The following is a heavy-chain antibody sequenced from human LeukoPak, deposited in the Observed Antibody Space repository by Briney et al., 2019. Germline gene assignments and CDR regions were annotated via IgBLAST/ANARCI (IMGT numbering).Heavy chain of an antibody. CDR2: ISGSGGST. CDR1: GFTFSSYA. V-gene: IGHV3-23*01. Sequence: PGGSLRLSCAASGFTFSSYAVSWVRQAPGKGLEWVSSISGSGGSTYSADSVKGLFTISRDNSKNTLYLQMNSLRAEDTALYYCAEDRSCTNDICHGDFDYWGQGTLVTVSS. J-gene: IGHJ4*02. D-gene: IGHD2-8*01. CDR3: AEDRSCTNDICHGDFDY.